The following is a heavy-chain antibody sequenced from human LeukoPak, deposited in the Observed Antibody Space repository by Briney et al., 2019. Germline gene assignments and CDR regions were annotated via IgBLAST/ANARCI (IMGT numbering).Heavy chain of an antibody. D-gene: IGHD2-2*01. J-gene: IGHJ4*02. Sequence: ASVKVSCKASGYTFTSYGITWVRQAPRQGLEWMGWISAYNGNTNYAQKLQGRVTMTTGTSTSTAYLDLRSLRSDDTAVYYCARAEQYQLLLHWGQGTLVTVSS. CDR1: GYTFTSYG. CDR2: ISAYNGNT. CDR3: ARAEQYQLLLH. V-gene: IGHV1-18*01.